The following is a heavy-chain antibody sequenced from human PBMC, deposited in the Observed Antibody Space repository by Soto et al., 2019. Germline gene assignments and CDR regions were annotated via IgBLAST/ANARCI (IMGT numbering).Heavy chain of an antibody. Sequence: ASVKVSCKASGYTFTGYYMHWVRQAPGQGLEWMGWINPNSGGTNYAQKFQGRVTMTRDTSISTAYMELSRLRSDDTAVYYCASTYYYDSSGRWATPVWGQGTLVTVSS. CDR1: GYTFTGYY. CDR3: ASTYYYDSSGRWATPV. D-gene: IGHD3-22*01. V-gene: IGHV1-2*02. CDR2: INPNSGGT. J-gene: IGHJ4*02.